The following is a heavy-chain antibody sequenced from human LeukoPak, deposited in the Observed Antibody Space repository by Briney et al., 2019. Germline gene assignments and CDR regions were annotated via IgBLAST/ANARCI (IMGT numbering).Heavy chain of an antibody. CDR2: ISYDGSNK. D-gene: IGHD6-6*01. Sequence: GGSLRLSCAASGFTFSSYGMHWVRQAPGKGLEWVAVISYDGSNKYYADSVKGRFTISRDNSKNTLYLQMNSLRAEDTAVYYCAKEYQYSSPGHYYYYGMDVWGQGTTVTVSS. CDR1: GFTFSSYG. J-gene: IGHJ6*02. CDR3: AKEYQYSSPGHYYYYGMDV. V-gene: IGHV3-30*18.